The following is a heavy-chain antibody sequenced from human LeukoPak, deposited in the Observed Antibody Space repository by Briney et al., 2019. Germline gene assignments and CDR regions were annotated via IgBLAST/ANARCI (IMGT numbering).Heavy chain of an antibody. J-gene: IGHJ4*02. Sequence: GESLKISCKGSGYSFTSYRIGWVRQMPGKGLEWMGVIDPRDSDTRYSPSFQGQVAISADKSINTAYLQWSSLKAPDTAMYYCARSRWFGELSGNFFDSWGQGTLVTVST. CDR3: ARSRWFGELSGNFFDS. CDR2: IDPRDSDT. D-gene: IGHD3-10*01. CDR1: GYSFTSYR. V-gene: IGHV5-51*01.